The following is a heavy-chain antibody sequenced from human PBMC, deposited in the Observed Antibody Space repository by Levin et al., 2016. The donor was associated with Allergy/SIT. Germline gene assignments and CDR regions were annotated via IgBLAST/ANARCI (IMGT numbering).Heavy chain of an antibody. CDR3: ARVVLEVGWFDY. Sequence: WIRQPPGKGLEWVANIKQDGSEKYYVDSVKGRFTISRDNAKNSLYLQMNSLRAEDTAVYYCARVVLEVGWFDYWGQGTLVTVSS. D-gene: IGHD2-8*01. J-gene: IGHJ4*02. V-gene: IGHV3-7*01. CDR2: IKQDGSEK.